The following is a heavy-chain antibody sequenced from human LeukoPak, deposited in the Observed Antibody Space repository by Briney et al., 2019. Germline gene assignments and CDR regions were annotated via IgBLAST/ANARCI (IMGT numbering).Heavy chain of an antibody. CDR2: LSSTGTT. J-gene: IGHJ4*02. CDR3: ARVGYSSAWYFFNF. CDR1: GISFSSFG. D-gene: IGHD6-13*01. V-gene: IGHV3-23*01. Sequence: GGSLRLSCAASGISFSSFGMSWVRQTPEKGLEWVSTLSSTGTTFYADSVKGRFTISRANSENTLYLQMDSLTAEDTALYYCARVGYSSAWYFFNFWGQGTLATVSS.